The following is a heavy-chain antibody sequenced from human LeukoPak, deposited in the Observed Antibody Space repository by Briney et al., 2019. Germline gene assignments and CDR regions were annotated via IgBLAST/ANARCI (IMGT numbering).Heavy chain of an antibody. D-gene: IGHD3-22*01. CDR1: GGSISSSSYY. J-gene: IGHJ4*02. Sequence: PSETLSLTCTVSGGSISSSSYYWGWIRQPPGKGLEWIGSIYYSGSTYYNPSLKSRVTISVDTSKNQFSLKLSSVTAADTAVYYCARLPYYYDSSGYYVFDCWGQGTLVTVSS. CDR2: IYYSGST. V-gene: IGHV4-39*01. CDR3: ARLPYYYDSSGYYVFDC.